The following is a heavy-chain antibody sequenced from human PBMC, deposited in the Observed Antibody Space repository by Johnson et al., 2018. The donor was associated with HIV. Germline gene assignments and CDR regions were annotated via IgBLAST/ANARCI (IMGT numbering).Heavy chain of an antibody. J-gene: IGHJ3*02. CDR2: ISYDGSNK. CDR3: AKDYSNYPQDAFDI. V-gene: IGHV3-30-3*01. CDR1: GFTFSSYA. D-gene: IGHD4-11*01. Sequence: VQLVESGGGVVQPGRSLRLSCAASGFTFSSYAMHWVRQAPGKGLEWVAVISYDGSNKYYADSVKGRFTISRDNSKNTLYLQMNSLRAEDTAVYYCAKDYSNYPQDAFDIWGQGTMVTVSS.